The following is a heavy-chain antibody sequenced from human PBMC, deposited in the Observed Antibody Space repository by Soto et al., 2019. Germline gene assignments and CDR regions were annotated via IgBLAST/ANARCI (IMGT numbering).Heavy chain of an antibody. Sequence: QLQLQESGPGLVKPSETLSLTCTVSGGSISTRGYYWGWVRQSPGRGLEWIGTISYSGRADYNPSFKGRFSKSLDTSKNQFSLKVASVTVADTAIYYCASTSDYWGQGTLVTVSS. CDR3: ASTSDY. CDR1: GGSISTRGYY. J-gene: IGHJ4*02. CDR2: ISYSGRA. V-gene: IGHV4-39*01.